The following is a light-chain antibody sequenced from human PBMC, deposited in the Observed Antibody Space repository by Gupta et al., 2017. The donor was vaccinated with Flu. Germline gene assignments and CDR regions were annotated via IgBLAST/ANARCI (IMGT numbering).Light chain of an antibody. CDR3: RQWVHCPWA. V-gene: IGKV2-30*01. Sequence: DVVITQSPLSLPVTLGQPASISCRSSQSLVYSDGSTILDWFQQRPVQSPRRLIYLGSHRESGVPDIFSGSGSGTEFTLKISSVEAEDVGVYCCRQWVHCPWAFGQGTKVEIK. CDR1: QSLVYSDGSTI. J-gene: IGKJ1*01. CDR2: LGS.